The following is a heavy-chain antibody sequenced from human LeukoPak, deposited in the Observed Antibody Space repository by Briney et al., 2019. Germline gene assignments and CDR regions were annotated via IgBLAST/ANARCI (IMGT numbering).Heavy chain of an antibody. J-gene: IGHJ3*01. CDR3: ARSSYSSSSSV. CDR2: INSDGSEG. Sequence: GGSLRLSCAVSGFTFSGFWMSWSRQAPEKGLEWVASINSDGSEGYYADVVKGRFTISRDNAKNSLYLQINSLRAEDTAVYYCARSSYSSSSSVWGQGTMVTVSS. CDR1: GFTFSGFW. D-gene: IGHD6-6*01. V-gene: IGHV3-7*03.